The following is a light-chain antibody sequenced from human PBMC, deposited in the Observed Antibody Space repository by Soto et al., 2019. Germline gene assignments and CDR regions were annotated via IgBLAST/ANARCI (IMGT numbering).Light chain of an antibody. CDR3: HKSRNSIT. V-gene: IGKV3-11*01. Sequence: EIVLTQSPVTLSLSLGERVTLSCRASQSIGSYLGWLQQKPGQAPRLLIYDASKRATGIPGRFSGSGSGTDFTLTISSLEPEDFAVYYCHKSRNSITFGQGTRLEIK. CDR1: QSIGSY. CDR2: DAS. J-gene: IGKJ5*01.